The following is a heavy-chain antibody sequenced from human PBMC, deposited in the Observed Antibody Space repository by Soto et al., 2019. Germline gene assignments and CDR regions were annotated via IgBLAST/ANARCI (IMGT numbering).Heavy chain of an antibody. CDR3: ARDLPVCSGGSCSKDNWFDP. CDR2: ISSSSSYI. Sequence: GGSLRLSCAASGFTFSSYSMNWVRRAPGKGLEWVSSISSSSSYIYYADSVKGRFTISRDNAKNSLYLQMNSLRAEDTAVYYCARDLPVCSGGSCSKDNWFDPWGQGTLVTVSS. V-gene: IGHV3-21*01. J-gene: IGHJ5*02. D-gene: IGHD2-15*01. CDR1: GFTFSSYS.